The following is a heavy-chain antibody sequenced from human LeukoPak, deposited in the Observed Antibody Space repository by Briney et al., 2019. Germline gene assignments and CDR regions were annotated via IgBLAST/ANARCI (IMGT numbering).Heavy chain of an antibody. CDR2: IYYSGST. Sequence: PSETLSLTCTVSGGSISSYYWSWIRQPPGKGLEWIGYIYYSGSTNYNPSLKNRVTISVDTSNNQFSLKLSPVTAADTAVYYCARENAMVRGAFDAFDIWGQGTMVTVSS. D-gene: IGHD3-10*01. J-gene: IGHJ3*02. CDR3: ARENAMVRGAFDAFDI. CDR1: GGSISSYY. V-gene: IGHV4-59*01.